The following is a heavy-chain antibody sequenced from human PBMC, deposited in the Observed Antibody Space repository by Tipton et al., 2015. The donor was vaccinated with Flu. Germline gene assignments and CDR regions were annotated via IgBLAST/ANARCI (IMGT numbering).Heavy chain of an antibody. Sequence: GSLRLSCAASGFTFSSYAMSWVRQAPGKGLEWVSVIYSGGSTYYADSVKGRFTISRDNSKNTLYLQMNSLRAEGTAVYYCARNAGASSWYFVGWFDPWGQGTLVTVSS. J-gene: IGHJ5*02. D-gene: IGHD6-13*01. CDR3: ARNAGASSWYFVGWFDP. CDR2: IYSGGST. V-gene: IGHV3-66*01. CDR1: GFTFSSYA.